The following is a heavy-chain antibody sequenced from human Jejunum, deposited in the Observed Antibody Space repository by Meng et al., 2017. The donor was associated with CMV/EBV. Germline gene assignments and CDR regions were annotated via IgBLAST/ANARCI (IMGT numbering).Heavy chain of an antibody. V-gene: IGHV2-5*02. CDR2: IYWDDDK. J-gene: IGHJ5*02. CDR1: GFSINTDGEA. D-gene: IGHD2-15*01. CDR3: AHLRGGSDNWFDP. Sequence: TFSGFSINTDGEAVAWIRQPPGKALEWLSLIYWDDDKRYSPPLRSSLTVTKDTSKNQVVLTMTNVGPADTATYFCAHLRGGSDNWFDPWGQGTLVTVSS.